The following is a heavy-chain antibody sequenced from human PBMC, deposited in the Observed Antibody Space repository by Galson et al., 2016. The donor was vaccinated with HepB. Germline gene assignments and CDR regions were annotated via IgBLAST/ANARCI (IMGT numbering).Heavy chain of an antibody. CDR3: ARDRGGTYSNCFDY. CDR1: GFTFSRSW. J-gene: IGHJ4*02. V-gene: IGHV3-7*03. Sequence: SLRLSCAASGFTFSRSWMSRVRQAPGKGLEWVANIKQDGSEKYYLDSVKGRFTISRDNAKNSLYLQINGLSAEDTAVYYCARDRGGTYSNCFDYWGQGTMVTVSS. D-gene: IGHD1-26*01. CDR2: IKQDGSEK.